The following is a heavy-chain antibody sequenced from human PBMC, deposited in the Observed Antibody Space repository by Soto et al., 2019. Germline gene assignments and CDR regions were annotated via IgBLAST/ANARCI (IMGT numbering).Heavy chain of an antibody. V-gene: IGHV4-30-4*01. CDR2: IYYSGST. Sequence: SETLSLTCTVSGGSISSGDYYWSWIRQPPGKGLEWIGYIYYSGSTYYNPSLKSRVTISVDTSKNQFSLKLSSVTAADTAVYYCARVDDSSGYYYGGIDYWAREPWSPSPQ. J-gene: IGHJ4*02. CDR1: GGSISSGDYY. CDR3: ARVDDSSGYYYGGIDY. D-gene: IGHD3-22*01.